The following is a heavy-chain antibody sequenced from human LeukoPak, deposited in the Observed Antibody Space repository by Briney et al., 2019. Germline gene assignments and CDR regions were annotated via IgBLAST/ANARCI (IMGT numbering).Heavy chain of an antibody. Sequence: GESLKISCKGSGYSFTSYWIGWVRQMPGKGLEWMGIIYPGDSDTRYGPSFQGQVTISADKSISTASLQWSSLKASDTAMYYCARPYCSSTSCYGYFQHWGQGTLVTVSS. CDR1: GYSFTSYW. D-gene: IGHD2-2*01. CDR3: ARPYCSSTSCYGYFQH. J-gene: IGHJ1*01. V-gene: IGHV5-51*01. CDR2: IYPGDSDT.